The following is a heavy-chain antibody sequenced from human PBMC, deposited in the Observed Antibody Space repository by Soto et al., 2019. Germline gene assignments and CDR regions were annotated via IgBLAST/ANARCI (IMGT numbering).Heavy chain of an antibody. D-gene: IGHD3-3*01. CDR1: GFTFSRYS. CDR3: ARDNYYDFWSGYYKGYGY. V-gene: IGHV3-48*02. J-gene: IGHJ4*02. Sequence: EVQLVESGGGLVQPGGYLRLSCAASGFTFSRYSMNWVRQAPGKGLEWGSYISSSSSTIYYADSVKGRFTISRDNAKNSLYLQMNSLRDEDTAVYYCARDNYYDFWSGYYKGYGYWGQGTLVTVSS. CDR2: ISSSSSTI.